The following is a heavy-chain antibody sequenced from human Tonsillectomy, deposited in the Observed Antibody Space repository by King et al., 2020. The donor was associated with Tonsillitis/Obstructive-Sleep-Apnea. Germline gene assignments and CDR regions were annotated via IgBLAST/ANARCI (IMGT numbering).Heavy chain of an antibody. V-gene: IGHV1-2*02. J-gene: IGHJ5*02. Sequence: QLVQSGAEVKKPGASVKVSCKASGYTFTGYYMHWVRQAPGQGLEWMGWINPNSGGTNYAQKFQGRVTMTRDTSISTAYMELSRLRSDDTAGYYCARDGYCSGGSCNNWFDPWGQGTLVTVYS. CDR2: INPNSGGT. D-gene: IGHD2-15*01. CDR1: GYTFTGYY. CDR3: ARDGYCSGGSCNNWFDP.